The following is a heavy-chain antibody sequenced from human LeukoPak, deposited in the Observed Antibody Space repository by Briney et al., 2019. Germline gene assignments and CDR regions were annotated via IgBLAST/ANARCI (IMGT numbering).Heavy chain of an antibody. V-gene: IGHV3-9*01. Sequence: PGGSLRLSCAASGFTFDDYAMHWVRQAPGKGLEGVSGISWNSGSIGYADSVKGRFTISRDNAKNSLYLQMNSLRAEDTALYYCAKGWLLSQSYFDYWGQGTLVTVSS. CDR2: ISWNSGSI. J-gene: IGHJ4*02. CDR3: AKGWLLSQSYFDY. CDR1: GFTFDDYA. D-gene: IGHD1-26*01.